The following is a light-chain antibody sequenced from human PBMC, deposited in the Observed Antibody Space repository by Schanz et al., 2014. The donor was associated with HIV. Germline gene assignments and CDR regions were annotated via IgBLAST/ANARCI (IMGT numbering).Light chain of an antibody. CDR2: ETN. CDR3: QSYDISNPGI. V-gene: IGLV6-57*04. J-gene: IGLJ2*01. CDR1: SGSITSAY. Sequence: NFMLTQPHSVSESPGKTVTISCTRSSGSITSAYVQWYQHRPGSAPITLIFETNQRHSGVPDRFSGSIDSSSNSATLSISGLQTEDEADYYCQSYDISNPGIFGGGTKVTVL.